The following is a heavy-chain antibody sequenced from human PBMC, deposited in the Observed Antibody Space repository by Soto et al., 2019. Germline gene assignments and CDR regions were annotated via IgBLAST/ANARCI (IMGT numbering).Heavy chain of an antibody. Sequence: ASVKASCKDCGYSISDYYVLCVRQAHGQGLELMGWINPNSGGTKSAQKFQGRVTMTRDTSISTAYMELSRLRSDDTAVYYCARRKGDYYDSSGYHYYFDYWGQGTLVTVSS. CDR1: GYSISDYY. D-gene: IGHD3-22*01. CDR2: INPNSGGT. J-gene: IGHJ4*02. V-gene: IGHV1-2*02. CDR3: ARRKGDYYDSSGYHYYFDY.